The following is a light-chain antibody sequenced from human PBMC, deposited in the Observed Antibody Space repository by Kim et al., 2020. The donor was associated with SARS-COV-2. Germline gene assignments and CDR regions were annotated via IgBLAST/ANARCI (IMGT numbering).Light chain of an antibody. J-gene: IGKJ4*01. Sequence: DIQMTQSPSSVSASVGDRVTITCRASQGIHTWLAWYQQKLGKPPRLLVYPASTLQSGVPSRFRGSGSGTDFTLTINGLQPDDLATYYCQQSHRFPLTFGGGTKVDIK. CDR3: QQSHRFPLT. V-gene: IGKV1-12*01. CDR2: PAS. CDR1: QGIHTW.